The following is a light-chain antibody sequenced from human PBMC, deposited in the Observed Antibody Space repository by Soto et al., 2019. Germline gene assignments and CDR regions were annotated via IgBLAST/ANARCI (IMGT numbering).Light chain of an antibody. CDR2: AAS. J-gene: IGKJ1*01. Sequence: DIQMTQSPSSLAASVGDRVIITCRASQGVGNEVGWYQQKPGKAPKRLIYAASTLQSGTPSRFSGSGSGTEFTLTIRSLQPEDFATYFCSQHNAYPRTFGQGTKVDIK. V-gene: IGKV1-17*01. CDR1: QGVGNE. CDR3: SQHNAYPRT.